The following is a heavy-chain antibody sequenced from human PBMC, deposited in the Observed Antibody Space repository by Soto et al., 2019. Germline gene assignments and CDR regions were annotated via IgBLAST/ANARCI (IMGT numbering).Heavy chain of an antibody. D-gene: IGHD2-21*02. CDR1: GYTFASYA. CDR3: SRAWVVVTAPDY. Sequence: QVQLVQSGAEEKKPGASVKVSCKASGYTFASYAMHWVRQAPGQRLEWMGWINAGNGNTKYSQKFQGRVTITRDTSASTADMELCSLRSEDTAVYYCSRAWVVVTAPDYWGQGTMVTVSS. CDR2: INAGNGNT. V-gene: IGHV1-3*05. J-gene: IGHJ4*02.